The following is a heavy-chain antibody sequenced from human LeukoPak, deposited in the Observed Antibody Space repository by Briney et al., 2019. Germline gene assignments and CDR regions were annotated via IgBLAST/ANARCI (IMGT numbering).Heavy chain of an antibody. Sequence: PGGSLRLSCSVPGFTFSIYVMHWVRQAPGKGLEYVSAISSNGDNTYYADSVKGRFTISRDNSKHTLYLQMSSLRADDTAVYYCVRGTGYWGQGTLVSV. CDR3: VRGTGY. D-gene: IGHD6-6*01. CDR1: GFTFSIYV. CDR2: ISSNGDNT. J-gene: IGHJ4*02. V-gene: IGHV3-64D*06.